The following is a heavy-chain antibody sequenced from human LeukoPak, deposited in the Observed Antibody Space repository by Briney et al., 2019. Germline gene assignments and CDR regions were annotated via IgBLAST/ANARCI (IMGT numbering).Heavy chain of an antibody. CDR2: ISSSDNTI. Sequence: PGGSLRLSCAASGFTFSDYYMSWIRLAPGKGLEWVSYISSSDNTISYADSVKGRFTIARDNVKNSLYLQMNSLRAEDTAVYYCAELGITMIGGVWGKGTTVTISS. D-gene: IGHD3-10*02. CDR3: AELGITMIGGV. CDR1: GFTFSDYY. V-gene: IGHV3-11*04. J-gene: IGHJ6*04.